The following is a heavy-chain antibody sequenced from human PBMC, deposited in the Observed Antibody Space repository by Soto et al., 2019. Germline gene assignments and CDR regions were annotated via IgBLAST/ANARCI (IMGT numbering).Heavy chain of an antibody. Sequence: QVHLVQSGAEVEKPGSSVKVSCKASGDTFSSYSFTWVRQAPGQGLEWMGRIIPILGITNYAQKFQGRVTITADKSTSTAYMELSSLRSEDTAVYYCATEKDRTYDYWGQGTLVTVSS. CDR3: ATEKDRTYDY. CDR2: IIPILGIT. V-gene: IGHV1-69*08. J-gene: IGHJ4*02. CDR1: GDTFSSYS.